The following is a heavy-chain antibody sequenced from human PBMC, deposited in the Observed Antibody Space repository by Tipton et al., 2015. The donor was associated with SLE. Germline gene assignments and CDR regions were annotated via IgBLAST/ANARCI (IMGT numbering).Heavy chain of an antibody. CDR3: ASNSMTHDY. J-gene: IGHJ4*02. CDR1: GFTLSSYW. D-gene: IGHD4-23*01. V-gene: IGHV3-74*01. CDR2: INSAGSST. Sequence: SLRLSCAASGFTLSSYWMHWVRQAPGKGLVWVSRINSAGSSTDYADSVKGRFTVSRDNSKNTLFVQMNSLRGEDTAIYYCASNSMTHDYWGQGTLVTVSS.